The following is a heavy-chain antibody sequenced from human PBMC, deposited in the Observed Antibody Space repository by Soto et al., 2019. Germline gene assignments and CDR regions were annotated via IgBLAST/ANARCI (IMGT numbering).Heavy chain of an antibody. CDR2: IYYSGST. CDR1: GGSISSGGYY. CDR3: ARVNWDYPNGGNWFDP. J-gene: IGHJ5*02. V-gene: IGHV4-31*03. D-gene: IGHD1-7*01. Sequence: PSETLSLTCTVSGGSISSGGYYWSWIRQHPGKGLEWIGYIYYSGSTYYNPSLKSRVTISVDTSKNQFSLKLSSVTAADTAVYYCARVNWDYPNGGNWFDPWGQGTLVTVSS.